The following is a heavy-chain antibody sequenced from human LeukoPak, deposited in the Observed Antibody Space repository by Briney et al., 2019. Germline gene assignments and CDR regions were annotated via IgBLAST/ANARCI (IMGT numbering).Heavy chain of an antibody. CDR1: GGSISSSSYY. V-gene: IGHV4-39*01. CDR3: ERHLGDSVTGYHPHRPLDK. Sequence: SETLSLTCTVSGGSISSSSYYWGWIRQPPGKGLEWIGNNYYRGSTNYNPSLKIPVTISVDTSKNRFSLKLRSVTAADTAVFYCERHLGDSVTGYHPHRPLDKWGQGTLVTVSS. J-gene: IGHJ4*02. CDR2: NYYRGST. D-gene: IGHD3-9*01.